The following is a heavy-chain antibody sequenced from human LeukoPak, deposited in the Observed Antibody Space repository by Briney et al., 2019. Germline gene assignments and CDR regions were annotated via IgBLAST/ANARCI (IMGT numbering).Heavy chain of an antibody. D-gene: IGHD5-12*01. Sequence: GRSLRLSCAASGFTLDDYAMHWVRQAPGKGLEWVSGISWNSGSIGYADSVKGRFTISRDNAKNSLYLHMNSLRAGDMALYYCAKGVATITSLNWYFDLWGRGTLVTVSS. CDR1: GFTLDDYA. V-gene: IGHV3-9*03. CDR2: ISWNSGSI. CDR3: AKGVATITSLNWYFDL. J-gene: IGHJ2*01.